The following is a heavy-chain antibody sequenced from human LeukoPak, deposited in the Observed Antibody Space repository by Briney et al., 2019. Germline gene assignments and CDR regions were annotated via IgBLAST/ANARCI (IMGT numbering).Heavy chain of an antibody. CDR1: GYTFTSYY. V-gene: IGHV1-46*01. Sequence: VASVKVSCKASGYTFTSYYTHWVRQAPGQGLEWMGIINPSGGSTSYAQKFQGRVTMTRDMSTSTVYMELSSLRSEDTAVYYCVRGRITMVRGARGSIDYWGQGTLVNVSS. J-gene: IGHJ4*02. CDR3: VRGRITMVRGARGSIDY. CDR2: INPSGGST. D-gene: IGHD3-10*01.